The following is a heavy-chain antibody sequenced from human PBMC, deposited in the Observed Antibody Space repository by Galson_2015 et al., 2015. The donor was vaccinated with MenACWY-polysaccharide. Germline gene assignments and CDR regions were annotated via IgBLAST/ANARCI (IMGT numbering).Heavy chain of an antibody. D-gene: IGHD3-3*01. Sequence: SVKVSCKASGYTFTSYYMHWVRQAPGQGLEWMGIINPSGGSTSYAQKFQGRVTMTRDTSTSTVYMELSSLRSEDTAVYYCARDLKSGREHYYYYYMDVWGQGTTVTVSS. V-gene: IGHV1-46*01. CDR3: ARDLKSGREHYYYYYMDV. J-gene: IGHJ6*02. CDR1: GYTFTSYY. CDR2: INPSGGST.